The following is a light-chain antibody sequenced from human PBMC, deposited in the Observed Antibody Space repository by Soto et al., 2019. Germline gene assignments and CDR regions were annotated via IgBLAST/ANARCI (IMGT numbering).Light chain of an antibody. CDR3: QQYGTSPRYI. V-gene: IGKV3-20*01. CDR1: QSVSRNY. J-gene: IGKJ2*01. CDR2: GTS. Sequence: EIVLTQSPGTLSLSLGERATLSCRASQSVSRNYLAWYQQKPGQAPRLLIYGTSSRATGIPARFSGSGSGTDFTLTINRLQPEDFAVYYCQQYGTSPRYIFGQGTKLEI.